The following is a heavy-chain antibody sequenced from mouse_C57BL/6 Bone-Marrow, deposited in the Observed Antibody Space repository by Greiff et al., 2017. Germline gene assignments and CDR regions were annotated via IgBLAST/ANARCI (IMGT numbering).Heavy chain of an antibody. CDR1: GYTFTSYW. J-gene: IGHJ2*01. CDR2: IYPGSGST. D-gene: IGHD2-3*01. Sequence: QVQLQQPGAELVKPGASVKMSCKASGYTFTSYWITWVKQRPGQGLEWIGDIYPGSGSTNYNEKFKSKATLTVDTSSSTAYMQLSSLTSEDSAVYYCAREDGYCGLGFDYWGQGTALTVSS. CDR3: AREDGYCGLGFDY. V-gene: IGHV1-55*01.